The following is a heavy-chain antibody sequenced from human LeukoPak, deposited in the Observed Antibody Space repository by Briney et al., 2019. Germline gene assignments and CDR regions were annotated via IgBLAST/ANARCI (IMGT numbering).Heavy chain of an antibody. V-gene: IGHV3-53*01. CDR2: IYSGGST. D-gene: IGHD3-10*01. J-gene: IGHJ4*02. CDR3: ARDLASSGGY. Sequence: GGSLRLSCAASGFIVSSNYMSWVRQAPGKGVEWVSVIYSGGSTYYADSVKGRFTISRDNSKNTLYLQMNSLRAEDTAMYYCARDLASSGGYWGQGTLVTVSS. CDR1: GFIVSSNY.